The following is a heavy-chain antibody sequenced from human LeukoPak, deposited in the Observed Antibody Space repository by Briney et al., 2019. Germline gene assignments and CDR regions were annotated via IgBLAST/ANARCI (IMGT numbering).Heavy chain of an antibody. Sequence: PSETLSLTCTVSGGSISSGGYYWSWIRQHPGKGLEWIGYIYYSGSTYYNPSPKSRVTISVDTSKNQFSLKLSSVTAADTAVYYCARRGCGGDCYSYPAFDYWGQGTLVTVSS. CDR3: ARRGCGGDCYSYPAFDY. CDR1: GGSISSGGYY. V-gene: IGHV4-31*03. J-gene: IGHJ4*02. D-gene: IGHD2-21*02. CDR2: IYYSGST.